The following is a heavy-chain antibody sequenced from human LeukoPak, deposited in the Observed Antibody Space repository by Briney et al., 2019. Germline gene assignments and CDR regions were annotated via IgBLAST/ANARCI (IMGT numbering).Heavy chain of an antibody. CDR3: ARPYSSGWYPDPLYY. V-gene: IGHV4-34*01. CDR2: INHSGST. Sequence: KPSETLPLTCAVYGGSFSGYYWSWIRQPPGKGLEWIGEINHSGSTNYNPSLKSRVTISVDTSKNQFSLKLSSVTAADTAVYYCARPYSSGWYPDPLYYWGQGTLVTVSS. J-gene: IGHJ4*02. CDR1: GGSFSGYY. D-gene: IGHD6-19*01.